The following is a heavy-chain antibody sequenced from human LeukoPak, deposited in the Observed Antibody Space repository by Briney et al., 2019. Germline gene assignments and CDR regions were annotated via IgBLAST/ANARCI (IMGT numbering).Heavy chain of an antibody. CDR1: GGSISSSSYY. D-gene: IGHD1-26*01. J-gene: IGHJ6*03. CDR3: ARSGPYYYYMDV. CDR2: IYYSGST. V-gene: IGHV4-39*01. Sequence: SETLSLTCTVSGGSISSSSYYWGWIRQPPGKGREWIGSIYYSGSTYYNPSLKSRVTISVDTSKNQFSLKLSSVTAADTAVYYCARSGPYYYYMDVWGKGTTVTVSS.